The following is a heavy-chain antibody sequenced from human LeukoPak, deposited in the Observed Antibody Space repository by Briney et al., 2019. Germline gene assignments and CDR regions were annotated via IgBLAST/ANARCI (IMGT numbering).Heavy chain of an antibody. CDR3: AQDSLLAVASD. J-gene: IGHJ4*02. Sequence: PGGSLRLSCAASGFSRNTFCMHWCRQAPVKGLEWGAFIHYDGRGKFYPDSMKGRFTISRDDSNNTLFLQMNSMRVDDTAVYYCAQDSLLAVASDWGQGTLVTVSS. CDR1: GFSRNTFC. V-gene: IGHV3-30*02. CDR2: IHYDGRGK. D-gene: IGHD6-19*01.